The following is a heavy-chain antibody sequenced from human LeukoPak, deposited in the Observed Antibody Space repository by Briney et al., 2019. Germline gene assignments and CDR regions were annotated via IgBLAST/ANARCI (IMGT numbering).Heavy chain of an antibody. CDR3: ARDFYHSGTYHFDY. CDR1: GYTFDRYG. D-gene: IGHD3-10*01. V-gene: IGHV1-18*04. J-gene: IGHJ4*02. CDR2: ASGYNGHT. Sequence: ASVKVSCKTSGYTFDRYGMTWVRQAHGQGLEWMGWASGYNGHTKYAPKLEGRVSMTRDTSTSTAYMELWNLRSDDTAVYYCARDFYHSGTYHFDYWGQGTLVTVSS.